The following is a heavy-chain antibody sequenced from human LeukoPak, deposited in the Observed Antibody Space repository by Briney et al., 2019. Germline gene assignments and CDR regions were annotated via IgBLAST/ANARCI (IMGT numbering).Heavy chain of an antibody. CDR2: MNPNNGNT. J-gene: IGHJ5*02. CDR3: VRDGEGVAISVNYWFDP. V-gene: IGHV1-8*01. Sequence: ASVKVSCKASGYTFTSYDINWVRQAAGQGLEWMGWMNPNNGNTGYAQKFQGRVTMTRDTTISTAYMELRSLRSEDTAVYYCVRDGEGVAISVNYWFDPWGQGTLVTVSS. CDR1: GYTFTSYD. D-gene: IGHD3-10*01.